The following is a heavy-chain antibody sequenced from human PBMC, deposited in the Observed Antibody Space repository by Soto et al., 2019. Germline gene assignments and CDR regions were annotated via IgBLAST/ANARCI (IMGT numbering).Heavy chain of an antibody. CDR3: AKSQIGAAQYGDY. D-gene: IGHD6-13*01. CDR1: AFTFSNYA. V-gene: IGHV3-23*01. Sequence: SLRLSCAASAFTFSNYAMNWVRQAPGKGLEWVSAITGSGFTTYYADSVKGRFTISRDNSKNTLYMQMNNLRAEDTAVYYCAKSQIGAAQYGDYWGQGTLVTVSS. CDR2: ITGSGFTT. J-gene: IGHJ4*02.